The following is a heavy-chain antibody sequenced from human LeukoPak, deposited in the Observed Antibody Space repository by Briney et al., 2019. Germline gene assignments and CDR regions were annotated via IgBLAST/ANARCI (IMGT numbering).Heavy chain of an antibody. CDR2: IKQDGSEK. Sequence: PGGSLRLSCAASGFTFSSYWMSWVRQAPGKGLEWVANIKQDGSEKHYVDSVKGRFTISRDNAKNSLYLQMNSLRAEDTAVYYCARENDFWSENWFDPWGQGTLVTVSS. CDR3: ARENDFWSENWFDP. V-gene: IGHV3-7*01. D-gene: IGHD3-3*01. CDR1: GFTFSSYW. J-gene: IGHJ5*02.